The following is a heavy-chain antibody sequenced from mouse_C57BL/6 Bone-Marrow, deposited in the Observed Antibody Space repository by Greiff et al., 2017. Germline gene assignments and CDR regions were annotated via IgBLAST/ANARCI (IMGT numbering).Heavy chain of an antibody. J-gene: IGHJ4*01. Sequence: QVQLQQPGPELVKPGASVKLSCKASGYTFTSYWMHWVMQRPGQGLEWIGNINPSNGGTNYNEKFKSKATLTVDKSSSTAYMQLSSLTSEDSAVYDCARDSSSYPYAMDYWGQGTSVTVSS. CDR3: ARDSSSYPYAMDY. CDR1: GYTFTSYW. D-gene: IGHD1-1*01. V-gene: IGHV1-53*01. CDR2: INPSNGGT.